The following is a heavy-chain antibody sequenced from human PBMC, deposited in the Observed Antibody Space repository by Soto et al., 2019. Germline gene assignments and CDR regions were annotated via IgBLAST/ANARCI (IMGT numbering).Heavy chain of an antibody. CDR1: GFTFDDYA. CDR2: ISWNSGSI. Sequence: SLRLSCAASGFTFDDYAMHWVRQAPGKGLEWVSGISWNSGSIGYADSVKGRFTISRDNAKNSLYLQMNSLRAEDTALYYCAKDIYYDSSGYSPPFDYWGQGTLVTVSS. D-gene: IGHD3-22*01. V-gene: IGHV3-9*01. CDR3: AKDIYYDSSGYSPPFDY. J-gene: IGHJ4*02.